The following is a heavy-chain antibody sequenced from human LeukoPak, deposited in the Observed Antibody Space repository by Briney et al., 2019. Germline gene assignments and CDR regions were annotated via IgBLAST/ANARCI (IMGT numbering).Heavy chain of an antibody. CDR3: ARDPPAYSSYYYHYMDV. D-gene: IGHD5-18*01. CDR1: GFTFSSYA. CDR2: ISYDGSNK. Sequence: PGGSLRLSCAASGFTFSSYAMHWVRQAPGKGLEWVAVISYDGSNKYYADSVKGRFTISRDNSKNTLYLQMNSLRAEDTAVYYCARDPPAYSSYYYHYMDVWGKGTTVTVSS. J-gene: IGHJ6*03. V-gene: IGHV3-30*04.